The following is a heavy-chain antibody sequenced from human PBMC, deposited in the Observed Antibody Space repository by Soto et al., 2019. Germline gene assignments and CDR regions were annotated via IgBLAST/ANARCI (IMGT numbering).Heavy chain of an antibody. V-gene: IGHV1-46*01. CDR1: GYTFTNYY. CDR3: AREPNESYYFDY. D-gene: IGHD5-18*01. Sequence: QVHLVQSGAEVKKPGASVKVSCKASGYTFTNYYIHWVRQAPGQGLEWLGIMRPSGGRTEYAQRFQGRVTMTRDTSTSTVYMELTSLTSEDTAVYYCAREPNESYYFDYWGQGTLVTVSS. J-gene: IGHJ4*02. CDR2: MRPSGGRT.